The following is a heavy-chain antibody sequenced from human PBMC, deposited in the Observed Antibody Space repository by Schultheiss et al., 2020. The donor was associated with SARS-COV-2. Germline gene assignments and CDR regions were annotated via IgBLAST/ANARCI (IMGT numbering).Heavy chain of an antibody. CDR1: GFTFDDYT. CDR2: ISWNSGSI. Sequence: GGSLRLSCAASGFTFDDYTMHWVRQAPGKGLEWVSGISWNSGSIGYADSVKGRFTISRDNSKNTLYLQMNSLRAEDTAVYYCARDQGVYSSGRGYWGQGTLVTVSS. V-gene: IGHV3-9*01. J-gene: IGHJ4*02. D-gene: IGHD6-19*01. CDR3: ARDQGVYSSGRGY.